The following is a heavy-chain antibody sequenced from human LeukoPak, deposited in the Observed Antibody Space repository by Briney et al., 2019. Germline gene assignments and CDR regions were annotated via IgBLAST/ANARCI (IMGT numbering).Heavy chain of an antibody. CDR1: GFTYSTYA. D-gene: IGHD3-16*02. J-gene: IGHJ4*02. CDR2: ISGSGANT. V-gene: IGHV3-23*01. CDR3: TKDQSIVLAFY. Sequence: GGSLRLSCAASGFTYSTYAMNWVRQAPGKGLEWVSTISGSGANTYYADSVKGRFTIPRDNSKNTLYLQMDNLRAEDTALYYCTKDQSIVLAFYWGQGTLVTVSS.